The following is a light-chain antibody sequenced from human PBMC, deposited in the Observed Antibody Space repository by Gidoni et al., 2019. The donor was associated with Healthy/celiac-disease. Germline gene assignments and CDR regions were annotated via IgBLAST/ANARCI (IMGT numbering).Light chain of an antibody. CDR3: QQLNSYPQGT. CDR2: AAS. Sequence: DIQLTQSPSFLSASVGDRVTITCRASQGISSYLALYQQKPGKAPKLLIYAASTLQSGVPSRFSGSGSGTEFTLKISSLQPEDFETYYCQQLNSYPQGTFGQGTKLEIK. V-gene: IGKV1-9*01. CDR1: QGISSY. J-gene: IGKJ2*02.